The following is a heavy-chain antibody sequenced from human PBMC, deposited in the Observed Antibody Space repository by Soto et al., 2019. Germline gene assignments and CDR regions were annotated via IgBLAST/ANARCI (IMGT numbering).Heavy chain of an antibody. Sequence: EASVKVSCTASGYTFTGYGSSWVRQAPGQGLEWMGWISAYNGNTNYAQKLQGRVTMTTDTSTSTAYMELRSLRSDDTAVYYCARALTYYYDSSGYRTSFDYWGQGTLVTVSS. V-gene: IGHV1-18*01. J-gene: IGHJ4*02. D-gene: IGHD3-22*01. CDR2: ISAYNGNT. CDR1: GYTFTGYG. CDR3: ARALTYYYDSSGYRTSFDY.